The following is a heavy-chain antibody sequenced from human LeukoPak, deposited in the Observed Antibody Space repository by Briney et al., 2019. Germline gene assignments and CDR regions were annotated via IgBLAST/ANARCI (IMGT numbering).Heavy chain of an antibody. CDR3: ARLYSSSWYVDY. Sequence: SETLSLTCTVSGGSISSYYWSWVRQPPGKGLEWIGYIYYSGSTNYNPSLKSRVTISVDTSKNQFSLKLSSVTAADTAVYYCARLYSSSWYVDYWGQGTLVTVSS. V-gene: IGHV4-59*01. D-gene: IGHD6-13*01. CDR2: IYYSGST. CDR1: GGSISSYY. J-gene: IGHJ4*02.